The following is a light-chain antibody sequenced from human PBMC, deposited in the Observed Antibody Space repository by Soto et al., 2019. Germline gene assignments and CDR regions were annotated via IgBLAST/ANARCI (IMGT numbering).Light chain of an antibody. Sequence: QTVVTQPPSASGTPGQRVTISCSGSSSNVGRNNVYWHQQLPGTAPKLLIYTNNQRPSGVPDRFSGSKSGTSASLAISGLRSEDEADYYCAVWDDSLRAWVFGGGTKVTVL. CDR3: AVWDDSLRAWV. CDR1: SSNVGRNN. CDR2: TNN. V-gene: IGLV1-47*01. J-gene: IGLJ3*02.